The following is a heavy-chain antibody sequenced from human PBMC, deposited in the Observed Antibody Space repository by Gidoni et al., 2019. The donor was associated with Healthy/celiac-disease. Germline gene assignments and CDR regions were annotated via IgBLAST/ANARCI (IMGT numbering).Heavy chain of an antibody. J-gene: IGHJ4*02. D-gene: IGHD3-10*01. Sequence: QVQLVESGGGLVQPGGSLRLSCAASGFTFSDYYMSWIRQAPGKGLEWVSYISSSSSYTNYADSVKGRFTISRDNAKNALYLQMNSLRAEDTAVYYCARALGFGELYDYWGQGTLVTVSS. CDR1: GFTFSDYY. V-gene: IGHV3-11*05. CDR3: ARALGFGELYDY. CDR2: ISSSSSYT.